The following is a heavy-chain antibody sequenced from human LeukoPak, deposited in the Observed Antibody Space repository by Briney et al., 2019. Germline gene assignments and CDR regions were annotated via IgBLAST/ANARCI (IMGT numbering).Heavy chain of an antibody. Sequence: NSSETLSLTCTVSGGSISSSSYYWGWIRQPPGKGLEWIGSIYYSGSTYYNPSLKSRVTISVDTPKNQFSLKLSSVTAADTAVYYCARLNGNYVASLDYWGWGTLVTVSS. CDR3: ARLNGNYVASLDY. D-gene: IGHD4-17*01. CDR1: GGSISSSSYY. J-gene: IGHJ4*02. CDR2: IYYSGST. V-gene: IGHV4-39*01.